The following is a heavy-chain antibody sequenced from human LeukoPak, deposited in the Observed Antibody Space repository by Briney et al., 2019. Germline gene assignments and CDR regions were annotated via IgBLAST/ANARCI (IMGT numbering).Heavy chain of an antibody. Sequence: GGSLRLSCAASGFTFSSYAMHWVRQAPGKGLEWVAVISYDGSNKYYADSVKGRFTISRDNSKNTLYLQMNSLRAEDTAVYYCARAGYCSSTSCYTIYYYMDVWGKGTTVTVSS. CDR3: ARAGYCSSTSCYTIYYYMDV. CDR2: ISYDGSNK. J-gene: IGHJ6*03. D-gene: IGHD2-2*02. V-gene: IGHV3-30-3*01. CDR1: GFTFSSYA.